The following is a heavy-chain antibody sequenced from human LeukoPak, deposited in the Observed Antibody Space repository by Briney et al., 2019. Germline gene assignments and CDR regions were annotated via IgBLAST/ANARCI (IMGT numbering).Heavy chain of an antibody. CDR3: AREYTILGPGGFYYYYYMDV. D-gene: IGHD3-3*01. CDR2: ISAYNGNT. J-gene: IGHJ6*03. Sequence: GASVKVSCKASGYTFTSYGISWVRQAPGQGLEWMGWISAYNGNTNYAQKLQGRVTMTTDTSTSTAYMELRSLRSDDTAVYYCAREYTILGPGGFYYYYYMDVWGKGTTVTVSS. CDR1: GYTFTSYG. V-gene: IGHV1-18*01.